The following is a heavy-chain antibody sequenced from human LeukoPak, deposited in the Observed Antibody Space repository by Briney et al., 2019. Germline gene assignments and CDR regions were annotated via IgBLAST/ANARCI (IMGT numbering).Heavy chain of an antibody. Sequence: GASVKVSCKASGGTFSSSTFAWVRQAPGRGLEWMGGIIPIFGTANYALEFQGRATITTDESTSTAYMELTALRSEDTAVYFCAIGRLEVALSSGSLKCLDSWGQGSLVTVSS. CDR3: AIGRLEVALSSGSLKCLDS. D-gene: IGHD3-3*01. V-gene: IGHV1-69*05. CDR2: IIPIFGTA. CDR1: GGTFSSST. J-gene: IGHJ5*01.